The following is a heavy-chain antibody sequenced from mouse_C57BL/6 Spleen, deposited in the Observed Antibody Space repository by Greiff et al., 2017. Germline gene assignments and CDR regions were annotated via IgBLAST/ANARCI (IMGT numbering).Heavy chain of an antibody. Sequence: EVKLMESGGGLVQSGRSLRLSCATSGFTFSDFYMAWVRQAPGKGLEWIAVSRNKANDYTTAYSASVKGRFIVSRDTSQSILYLQMNALRAEDTAICYGARALYEGYYDWYFDVWGTGTTVTVSS. CDR2: SRNKANDYTT. CDR1: GFTFSDFY. J-gene: IGHJ1*03. D-gene: IGHD2-3*01. V-gene: IGHV7-1*01. CDR3: ARALYEGYYDWYFDV.